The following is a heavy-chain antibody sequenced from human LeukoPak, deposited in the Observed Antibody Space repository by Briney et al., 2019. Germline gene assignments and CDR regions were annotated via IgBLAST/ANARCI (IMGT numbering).Heavy chain of an antibody. J-gene: IGHJ4*02. V-gene: IGHV3-30-3*01. CDR3: TRLRGNDFWSGSFDS. D-gene: IGHD3-3*01. CDR1: GFNFTSYA. CDR2: ISYEGSNK. Sequence: GGSLRLSCTASGFNFTSYAMNWVRQAPGKGLEWVAVISYEGSNKDYADSVKGRFTISRDNSKNTLYLQMNSLRPEDTAVYYCTRLRGNDFWSGSFDSWGQGTLVTGSS.